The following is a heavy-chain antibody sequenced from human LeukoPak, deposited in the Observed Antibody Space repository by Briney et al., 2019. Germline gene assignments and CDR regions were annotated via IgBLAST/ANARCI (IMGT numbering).Heavy chain of an antibody. V-gene: IGHV3-48*01. CDR1: GFTFSSYS. J-gene: IGHJ4*02. CDR2: ISSSSSTI. Sequence: GGSLRLSCAASGFTFSSYSMNWVRQAPGKGLEWVSYISSSSSTIYYADSVEGRFTISRDNAKNSLYPQMNSLRAEDTAVYYXXXXXXXXXXXXXXSSGYYSMADYWGQGTLVTVSS. D-gene: IGHD3-22*01. CDR3: XXXXXXXXXXXXXSSGYYSMADY.